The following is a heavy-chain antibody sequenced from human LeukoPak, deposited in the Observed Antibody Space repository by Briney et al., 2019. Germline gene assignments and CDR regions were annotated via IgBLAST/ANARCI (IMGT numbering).Heavy chain of an antibody. CDR2: IFSAGFS. CDR1: GGSIRSSSYY. CDR3: ARDVEWFDP. D-gene: IGHD2-21*01. V-gene: IGHV4-39*07. Sequence: PSETLSLTCTVSGGSIRSSSYYWGWIRQPPGKGLEWIGNIFSAGFSYCNPSLKSRVTISVDTSKNQFYLKMTSVTAADTAIYSCARDVEWFDPWGQGTLVTVSS. J-gene: IGHJ5*02.